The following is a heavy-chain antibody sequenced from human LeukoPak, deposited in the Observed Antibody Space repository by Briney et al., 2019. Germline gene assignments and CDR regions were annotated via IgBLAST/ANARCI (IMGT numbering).Heavy chain of an antibody. Sequence: GGSLRLSCAASGFTVSSNYMSWVRQAPGKGLEWVSVIYSGGSTYYADSVKGRFTISRDNSKNTLYLQMNSLRAEATGVYYCARDGGSYYFDYWGQGTLVTVSS. CDR2: IYSGGST. V-gene: IGHV3-53*01. D-gene: IGHD1-26*01. J-gene: IGHJ4*02. CDR3: ARDGGSYYFDY. CDR1: GFTVSSNY.